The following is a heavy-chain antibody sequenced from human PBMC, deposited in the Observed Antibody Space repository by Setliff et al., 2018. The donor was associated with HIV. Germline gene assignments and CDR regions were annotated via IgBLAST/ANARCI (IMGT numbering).Heavy chain of an antibody. V-gene: IGHV4-34*01. CDR1: GGSFSGYY. Sequence: SLTCAVYGGSFSGYYWTWIRQPPGKGLEWIREINHTGNINYNPSLKSRVTISVDTSKNQFSLKVRSVTAADAAVYFCARVVRAAAAGTLDYHYYGLDVWGQGTTVTVS. CDR2: INHTGNI. J-gene: IGHJ6*02. CDR3: ARVVRAAAAGTLDYHYYGLDV. D-gene: IGHD6-13*01.